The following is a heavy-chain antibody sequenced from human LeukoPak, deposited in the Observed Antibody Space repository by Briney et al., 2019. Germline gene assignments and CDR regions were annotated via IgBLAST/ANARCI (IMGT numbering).Heavy chain of an antibody. V-gene: IGHV3-30*02. J-gene: IGHJ4*02. CDR2: IRYDGSNK. CDR1: GLTFSNYG. CDR3: AKDKRVY. Sequence: GGSLRLSCAASGLTFSNYGMHWVRQAPGKGLEWVAFIRYDGSNKYYADSVKGRFTISRDNSKDTLYLEMNSLRVEDTAVYYCAKDKRVYWGQGTLVTVPS.